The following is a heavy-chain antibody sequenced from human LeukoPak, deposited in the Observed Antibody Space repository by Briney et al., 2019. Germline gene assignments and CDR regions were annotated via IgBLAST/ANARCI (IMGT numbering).Heavy chain of an antibody. Sequence: GGSLRLSCAASGITFSSHAMSRVRQAPGKGLEWVSLISGSGGHTYYGDSVKGRFTTSRDNSTNRLYLQLNSLRPEDTAVYYCARVGAATMTDGYNYYYYYMEVWGRGTTVTVSS. CDR2: ISGSGGHT. CDR3: ARVGAATMTDGYNYYYYYMEV. D-gene: IGHD5-24*01. J-gene: IGHJ6*03. V-gene: IGHV3-23*01. CDR1: GITFSSHA.